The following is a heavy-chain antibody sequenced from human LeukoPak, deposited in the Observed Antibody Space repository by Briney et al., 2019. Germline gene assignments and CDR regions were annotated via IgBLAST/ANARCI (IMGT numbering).Heavy chain of an antibody. CDR2: IYYGGST. V-gene: IGHV4-59*01. J-gene: IGHJ3*02. Sequence: SGTLSLTCTVSGGSISSYYWSWIRQPPGKGLEWIGYIYYGGSTNYNPSLKSRVTISVDTSKNQFSLKLSSVTAADTAVYYCAREGVTASFDIWGQGTMVTVSS. CDR1: GGSISSYY. D-gene: IGHD2-21*02. CDR3: AREGVTASFDI.